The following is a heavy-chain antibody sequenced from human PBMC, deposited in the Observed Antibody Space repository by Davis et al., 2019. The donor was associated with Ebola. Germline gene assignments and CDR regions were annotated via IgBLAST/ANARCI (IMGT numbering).Heavy chain of an antibody. Sequence: GESLKISCAAAGFTFSSDAMAWVRQAPGKGLEWICAIGISGDTFYADFVKGRVTISRDNSKDMVYLQMNSLRVEDTAVYYCTTEGVGPGRHFDYWGQGTLVTVSS. J-gene: IGHJ4*02. V-gene: IGHV3-23*01. D-gene: IGHD1-26*01. CDR3: TTEGVGPGRHFDY. CDR2: IGISGDT. CDR1: GFTFSSDA.